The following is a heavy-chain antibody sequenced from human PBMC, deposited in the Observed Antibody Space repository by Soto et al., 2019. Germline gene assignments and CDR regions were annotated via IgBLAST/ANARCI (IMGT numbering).Heavy chain of an antibody. CDR1: GFTFSSYG. D-gene: IGHD4-4*01. J-gene: IGHJ4*02. Sequence: QVQLVESGGGVVQPGRSLRLSCAASGFTFSSYGMHWVRQAPGKGLEWVAVIWYDGSNKNYADSVKGRFTISRDNSKNTLSLQMNSLRAEDTAVYSWARESSNYVSDYWGQGTLVTVSS. CDR2: IWYDGSNK. CDR3: ARESSNYVSDY. V-gene: IGHV3-33*01.